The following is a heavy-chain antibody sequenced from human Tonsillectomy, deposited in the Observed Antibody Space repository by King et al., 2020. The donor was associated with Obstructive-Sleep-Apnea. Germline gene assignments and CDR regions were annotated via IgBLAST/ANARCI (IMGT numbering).Heavy chain of an antibody. CDR2: ISYDGSNK. J-gene: IGHJ4*02. D-gene: IGHD2-2*01. CDR1: GFTFSSYG. V-gene: IGHV3-30*18. CDR3: AKVHQLLRTPGYFDY. Sequence: VQLVESGGGVVQPGRSLRLSCAASGFTFSSYGMHWVRQAPGKGLEWVAVISYDGSNKYYADSVKGRFTISRDNSKNTLYLQMNSLRAEDTAVYYCAKVHQLLRTPGYFDYWGQGTLVTVSS.